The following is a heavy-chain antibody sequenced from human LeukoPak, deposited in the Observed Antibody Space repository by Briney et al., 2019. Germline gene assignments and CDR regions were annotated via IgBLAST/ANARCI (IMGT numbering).Heavy chain of an antibody. Sequence: ASVTVSFKASGYTFTSYGVTWVRQAPGQGLEWMGWISANNGNTNYAQKFQDRVTMTTDTSTTTAYMELTSLRSDDTAVYYCARLGLWKYYFDYWGQGTPVTVSS. V-gene: IGHV1-18*01. CDR1: GYTFTSYG. J-gene: IGHJ4*02. D-gene: IGHD2/OR15-2a*01. CDR3: ARLGLWKYYFDY. CDR2: ISANNGNT.